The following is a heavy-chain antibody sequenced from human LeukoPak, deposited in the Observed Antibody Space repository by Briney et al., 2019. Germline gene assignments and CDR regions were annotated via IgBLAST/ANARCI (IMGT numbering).Heavy chain of an antibody. V-gene: IGHV1-18*01. CDR2: ISAYNGNT. CDR3: ARTGIAVAGSGLGWFDP. Sequence: ASVKVSCKASGYTFTSYGISWVRQAPGQGLEWMGWISAYNGNTNYAQKPQGRVTMTTDTSTSTAYMELRSLRSDDTAVYYCARTGIAVAGSGLGWFDPWGQGTLVTVSS. J-gene: IGHJ5*02. D-gene: IGHD6-19*01. CDR1: GYTFTSYG.